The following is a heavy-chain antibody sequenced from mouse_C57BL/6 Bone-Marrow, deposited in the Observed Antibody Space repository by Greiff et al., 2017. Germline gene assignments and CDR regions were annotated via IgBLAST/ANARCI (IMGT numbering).Heavy chain of an antibody. CDR2: IYPGSGNT. CDR3: ARAVYGNYDAMDY. CDR1: GYTFPDYY. J-gene: IGHJ4*01. V-gene: IGHV1-76*01. D-gene: IGHD2-1*01. Sequence: QVQLQQSGAELVRPGASVKLSCKASGYTFPDYYINWVKQRPGQGLEWIARIYPGSGNTYYNEKFKGKATLTAEKSSSTAYMQLSSLTSEDSAVYFCARAVYGNYDAMDYWGQGTSVTVSS.